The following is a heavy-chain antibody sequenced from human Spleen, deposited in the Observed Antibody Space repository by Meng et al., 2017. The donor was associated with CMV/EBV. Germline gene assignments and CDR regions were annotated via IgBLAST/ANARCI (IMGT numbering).Heavy chain of an antibody. CDR3: ARTKQQLVSMVTTYYHYYGMDV. J-gene: IGHJ6*02. CDR2: IYHSGSS. CDR1: YY. Sequence: YYWGWIRQPPGKGLEWIGNIYHSGSSYYNPSLKSRVTISVDTSKNQFSLKLSSVTAADTAVYYCARTKQQLVSMVTTYYHYYGMDVWGQGTTVTVSS. V-gene: IGHV4-39*01. D-gene: IGHD6-13*01.